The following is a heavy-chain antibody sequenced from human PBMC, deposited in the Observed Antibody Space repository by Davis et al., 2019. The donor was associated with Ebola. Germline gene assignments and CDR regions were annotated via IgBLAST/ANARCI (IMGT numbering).Heavy chain of an antibody. CDR1: GGSVNSGSYY. Sequence: SETLSLTCTVSGGSVNSGSYYWSWIRQPPGKGLEWIGHIYYSGSTRYSPSLKSRVTISEDTSKNQFSLKLSSVTTADTAVYYCARDSLYYFDSWGQGTLVTVSS. V-gene: IGHV4-61*01. CDR3: ARDSLYYFDS. CDR2: IYYSGST. J-gene: IGHJ4*02.